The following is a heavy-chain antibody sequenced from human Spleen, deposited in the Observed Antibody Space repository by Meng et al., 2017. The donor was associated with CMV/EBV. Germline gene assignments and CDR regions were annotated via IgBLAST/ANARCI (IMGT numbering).Heavy chain of an antibody. D-gene: IGHD2-15*01. Sequence: ASVKVSCKASGYTFTSYDINWVRQATGQGLEWMGWMNPNSGNTGYAQKFQGRVTMTRNTSISTAYMELSSLRSDDMAVYYCARIKRYCTGGSCSSTGYYGMDVWGQGTTVTVSS. J-gene: IGHJ6*02. V-gene: IGHV1-8*01. CDR2: MNPNSGNT. CDR1: GYTFTSYD. CDR3: ARIKRYCTGGSCSSTGYYGMDV.